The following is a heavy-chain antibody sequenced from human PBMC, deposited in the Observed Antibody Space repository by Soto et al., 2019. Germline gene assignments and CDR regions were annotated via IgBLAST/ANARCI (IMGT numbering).Heavy chain of an antibody. CDR3: VWGQWEYH. CDR2: INSDGSNT. V-gene: IGHV3-74*01. D-gene: IGHD1-26*01. J-gene: IGHJ5*02. Sequence: EVQLVESGGGLVQPGGSLRLSCAASGFTFSNYWMHWVRQAPGKGLVWVSRINSDGSNTNYADSVKGRFIISRDNAKNTLYLQMNSLIAEDTAVYYCVWGQWEYHWGQGTLVTVSS. CDR1: GFTFSNYW.